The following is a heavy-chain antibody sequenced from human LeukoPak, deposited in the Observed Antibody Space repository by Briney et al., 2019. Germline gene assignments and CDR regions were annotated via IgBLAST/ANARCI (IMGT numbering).Heavy chain of an antibody. J-gene: IGHJ4*02. CDR3: ARERNLEIAVAGTIFDY. CDR2: ISYDGSNK. CDR1: GFTFSSYG. V-gene: IGHV3-30*03. D-gene: IGHD6-19*01. Sequence: PGGSLRLSCAASGFTFSSYGMHWVRQAPGKGLEWVAVISYDGSNKYYADSVKGRFTISRDNSKNTLYLQMKSLRAEDTAVYYCARERNLEIAVAGTIFDYWGQGTLVTVSS.